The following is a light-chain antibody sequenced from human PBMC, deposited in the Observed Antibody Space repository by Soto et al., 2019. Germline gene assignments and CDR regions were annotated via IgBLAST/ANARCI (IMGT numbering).Light chain of an antibody. CDR1: SGHSSYA. V-gene: IGLV4-69*01. J-gene: IGLJ3*02. CDR2: LNSDGSH. Sequence: QSVLTQSPSASASLGASVKLTCTLSSGHSSYAIAWHQQQPEKGPRYLMKLNSDGSHSKGDGIPDRFSGSSSGAERYLTISSLQSEDEADYYCQIWGTGGVFGGGTKLTVL. CDR3: QIWGTGGV.